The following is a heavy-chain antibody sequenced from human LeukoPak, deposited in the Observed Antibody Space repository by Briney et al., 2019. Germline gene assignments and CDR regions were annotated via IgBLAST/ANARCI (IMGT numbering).Heavy chain of an antibody. CDR2: ISVGGDSI. V-gene: IGHV3-23*01. CDR3: AKAYGSGWYYFDY. J-gene: IGHJ4*02. CDR1: GFTFSTYA. D-gene: IGHD6-19*01. Sequence: GGSLRLSCAASGFTFSTYAMTGVRQAPGKGLEWVSAISVGGDSIHYADSVKGRFTISRDNSKSTVYMQMNSLRAEDTAVYYCAKAYGSGWYYFDYWGQGTLVTVSS.